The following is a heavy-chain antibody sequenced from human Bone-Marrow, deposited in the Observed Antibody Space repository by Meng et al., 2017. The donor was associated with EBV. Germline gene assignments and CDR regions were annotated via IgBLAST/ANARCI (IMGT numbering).Heavy chain of an antibody. CDR3: ARDFRGTLGEFDY. Sequence: QLQLQESGPGLVKPSETLSLTCTVSGGSISNSDYYWGWIRQPPGKGLEWIGNIYYTGSTYYNPSLKSRVTISLDTSKNHFSLKVRSVTAADTAVYFCARDFRGTLGEFDYWGQGTLVTVSS. V-gene: IGHV4-39*07. D-gene: IGHD3-10*01. J-gene: IGHJ4*02. CDR1: GGSISNSDYY. CDR2: IYYTGST.